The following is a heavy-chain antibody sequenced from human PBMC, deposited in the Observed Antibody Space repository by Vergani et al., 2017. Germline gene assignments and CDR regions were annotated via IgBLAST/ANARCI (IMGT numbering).Heavy chain of an antibody. V-gene: IGHV1-2*02. CDR3: ARGRKYDFWSGGYFDL. CDR1: GYTFTGYY. J-gene: IGHJ2*01. D-gene: IGHD3-3*01. CDR2: INPNSGGT. Sequence: QVQLVQSGAEVKKPGASVTVSCKASGYTFTGYYMHWVRQAPGQGLEWMGWINPNSGGTNYAQKFQGRVTMTRDTSISTAYMELSRRRSDDPAVYYCARGRKYDFWSGGYFDLWGRGTLVTVSS.